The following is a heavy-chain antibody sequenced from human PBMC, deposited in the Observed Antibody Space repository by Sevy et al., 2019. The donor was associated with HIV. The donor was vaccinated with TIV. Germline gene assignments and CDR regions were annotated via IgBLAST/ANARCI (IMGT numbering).Heavy chain of an antibody. CDR3: ARGKSGYGYAWNY. Sequence: GGSLRLSCAASGFTVNSNYMTWVRQAPGKGLEGVSVIHSDDTTYHADSVKDRFTISRDNFKNTLYLHMSSLRAEDTAVYYWARGKSGYGYAWNYWGQGTLVTVSS. D-gene: IGHD5-18*01. CDR1: GFTVNSNY. V-gene: IGHV3-66*01. CDR2: IHSDDTT. J-gene: IGHJ4*02.